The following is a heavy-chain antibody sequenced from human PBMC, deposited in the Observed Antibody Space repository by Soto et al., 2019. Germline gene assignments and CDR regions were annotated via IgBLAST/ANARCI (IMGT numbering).Heavy chain of an antibody. V-gene: IGHV3-23*01. CDR3: AKDSRNAGSGSYCDY. J-gene: IGHJ4*02. CDR2: ISGSSGVT. Sequence: GGSLRLSCAASGFTFSSYAMSWVRQAPGKGLEWVSSISGSSGVTYHADSVKGRFTISRDNSKNTLYLQMNSLRVEDTAVYYCAKDSRNAGSGSYCDYWGQGTLVTVSS. D-gene: IGHD3-10*01. CDR1: GFTFSSYA.